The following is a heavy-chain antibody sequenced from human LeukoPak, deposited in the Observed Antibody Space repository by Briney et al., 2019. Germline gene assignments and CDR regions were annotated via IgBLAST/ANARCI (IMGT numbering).Heavy chain of an antibody. Sequence: SSETLSLTCTVSGGSISSGDYYWSWIRQPPGKGLEWIGYIYYCGSTYYNPSLKSRVTISVDTSQNQFSLKLSSVTAADTAVYYCARGRYGSGSYIGAFDIGGRETMVSVSS. V-gene: IGHV4-30-4*01. CDR2: IYYCGST. J-gene: IGHJ3*02. D-gene: IGHD3-10*01. CDR1: GGSISSGDYY. CDR3: ARGRYGSGSYIGAFDI.